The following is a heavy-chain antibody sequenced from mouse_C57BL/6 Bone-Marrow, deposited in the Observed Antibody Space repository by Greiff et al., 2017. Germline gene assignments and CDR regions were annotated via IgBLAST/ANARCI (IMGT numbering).Heavy chain of an antibody. V-gene: IGHV6-3*01. CDR2: IRLKSDNYAT. J-gene: IGHJ3*01. CDR3: TGDGSSWFAY. D-gene: IGHD2-3*01. CDR1: GFTFSNYW. Sequence: EVQLVESGGGLVQPGGSMKLSCVASGFTFSNYWMNWVRQSPEKGLEWVAQIRLKSDNYATHYAESVKGRFTISRDDSKSRVYLQMNNLRAEDTGIYYWTGDGSSWFAYWGQGTLVTVSA.